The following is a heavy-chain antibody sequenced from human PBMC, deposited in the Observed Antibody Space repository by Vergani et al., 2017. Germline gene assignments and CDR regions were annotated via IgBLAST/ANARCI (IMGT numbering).Heavy chain of an antibody. Sequence: QVQLVESGGGVVQPGRSLRLSCAASGFTFSSYGMHWVRQAPGKGLEWVAVISYDGSNKYYADSVKGRFTISRDNSKNTLYLQINSLRAEDTAVYYCAKDIQEVVPAAPDYWGQGTLVTVSS. CDR3: AKDIQEVVPAAPDY. CDR1: GFTFSSYG. J-gene: IGHJ4*02. D-gene: IGHD2-2*01. V-gene: IGHV3-30*18. CDR2: ISYDGSNK.